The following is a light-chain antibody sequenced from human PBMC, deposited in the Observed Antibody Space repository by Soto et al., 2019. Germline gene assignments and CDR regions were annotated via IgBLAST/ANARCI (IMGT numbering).Light chain of an antibody. CDR2: AAY. CDR1: QSISSY. J-gene: IGKJ2*01. CDR3: QQRYSTPYT. Sequence: DIQMTQSPSSLSASVGDRVTITCRASQSISSYLNWYQQKPGKAPKLLIYAAYSLQSGVPSRFSVSGSGTDFTLTISSLQPEDFATYYCQQRYSTPYTFGQGTKRAIK. V-gene: IGKV1-39*01.